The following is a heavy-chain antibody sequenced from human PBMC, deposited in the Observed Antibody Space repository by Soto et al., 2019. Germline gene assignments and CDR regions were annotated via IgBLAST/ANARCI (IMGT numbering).Heavy chain of an antibody. D-gene: IGHD3-16*01. J-gene: IGHJ4*02. CDR2: ISHSGGST. CDR3: AKDHWGSY. CDR1: GFTFTTYA. Sequence: PGGSLRLSCAASGFTFTTYAMSWVRQAPGKGLGWVSAISHSGGSTYYADSVKGRFTISRDNSKNTLYLQMNTLRAEDTAVYYCAKDHWGSYSGQGTLVTVSS. V-gene: IGHV3-23*01.